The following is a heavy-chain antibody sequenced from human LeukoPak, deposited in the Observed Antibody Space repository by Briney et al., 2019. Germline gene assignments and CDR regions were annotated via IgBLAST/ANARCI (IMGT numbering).Heavy chain of an antibody. D-gene: IGHD6-6*01. CDR3: ARRHSSSSHFDY. CDR1: GFTFSSYW. J-gene: IGHJ4*02. V-gene: IGHV3-74*01. Sequence: GGSLRLSCAASGFTFSSYWMHWVRHAPGKGLVWVSRINSDGSSTSYADSVKGRFTISRDNAKNTLYLQMNSLRAEDTAVYYCARRHSSSSHFDYWGQGTLVTVSS. CDR2: INSDGSST.